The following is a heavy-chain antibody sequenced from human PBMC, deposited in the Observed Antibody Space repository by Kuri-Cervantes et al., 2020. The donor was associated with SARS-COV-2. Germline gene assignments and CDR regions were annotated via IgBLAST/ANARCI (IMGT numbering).Heavy chain of an antibody. J-gene: IGHJ3*01. CDR1: GYTFTSYD. CDR2: MNPNSGNT. D-gene: IGHD2-21*02. CDR3: ARDNGDWTPDGFDF. Sequence: ASVKVSCKASGYTFTSYDINWVRQATGQGLEWMGWMNPNSGNTGYAQKFQGRVTITRNTSISTAYMELSRLRSDDTAVYYCARDNGDWTPDGFDFWGQGTMVTVSS. V-gene: IGHV1-8*03.